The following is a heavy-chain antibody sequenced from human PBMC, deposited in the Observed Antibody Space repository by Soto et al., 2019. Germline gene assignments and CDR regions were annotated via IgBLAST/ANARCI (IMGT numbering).Heavy chain of an antibody. CDR2: IRNKPNGHTT. J-gene: IGHJ4*02. CDR3: STTVITAPLFEY. D-gene: IGHD2-21*02. CDR1: GFTFSGHY. Sequence: EVQLVESGGGLVQPGGSLRLSCEGSGFTFSGHYMDWVRQAPGKGLEWVGRIRNKPNGHTTAYAASVKGRFTISRDDSTNLVYLQMNSLKSEDTALYYCSTTVITAPLFEYWGQGTLVAVSS. V-gene: IGHV3-72*01.